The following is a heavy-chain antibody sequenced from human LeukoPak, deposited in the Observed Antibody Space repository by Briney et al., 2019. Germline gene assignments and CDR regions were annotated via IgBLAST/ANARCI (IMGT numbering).Heavy chain of an antibody. CDR2: IKQDGSEK. V-gene: IGHV3-7*01. J-gene: IGHJ6*02. CDR1: GFTFSSYW. CDR3: ARGGASGYDYFLGDYYYYYGMDV. D-gene: IGHD5-12*01. Sequence: GGSLRLSCAASGFTFSSYWMSWVRQAPGKGLEWVANIKQDGSEKYYVDSVKGRFTISRDNAKNSLYLQMNSLRAEDTAVYYCARGGASGYDYFLGDYYYYYGMDVWGQGTTVTVSS.